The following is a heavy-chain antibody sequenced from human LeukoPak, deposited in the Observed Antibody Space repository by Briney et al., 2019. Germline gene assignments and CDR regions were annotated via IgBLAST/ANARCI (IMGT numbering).Heavy chain of an antibody. CDR3: ASVIPKYCGGDCYSVDY. Sequence: SETLSLTCTVSGGSISSGGYYWSWIRQHPGKGLEWIGYIYYSGSTYYNPSLKSRVTISVDTSKNQFSLKLSSVTAADTAVYYCASVIPKYCGGDCYSVDYWGQGTLVTVSS. CDR1: GGSISSGGYY. CDR2: IYYSGST. J-gene: IGHJ4*02. V-gene: IGHV4-31*03. D-gene: IGHD2-21*02.